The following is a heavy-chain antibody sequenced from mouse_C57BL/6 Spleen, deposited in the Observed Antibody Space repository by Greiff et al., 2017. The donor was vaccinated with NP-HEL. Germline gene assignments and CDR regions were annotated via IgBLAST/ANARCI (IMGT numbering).Heavy chain of an antibody. CDR2: IDPSDSYT. D-gene: IGHD2-4*01. CDR3: ARPPYYDYDGFDY. V-gene: IGHV1-50*01. J-gene: IGHJ2*01. CDR1: GYTFTSYW. Sequence: VQLQQPGAELVKPGASVKLSCKASGYTFTSYWMQWVKQRPGQGLEWIGEIDPSDSYTNYNQKFKGKATLTVDTSSSTAYMQLSSLTSEDSAVYYCARPPYYDYDGFDYWGQGTTLTVSS.